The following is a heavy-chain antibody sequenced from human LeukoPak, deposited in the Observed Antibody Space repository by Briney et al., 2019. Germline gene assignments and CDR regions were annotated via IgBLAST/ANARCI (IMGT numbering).Heavy chain of an antibody. Sequence: ASVKVSCKASGYTFTSYGISWVRQAPGQGLEWMGWISAYNVNTNYAQKLQGRVTMTRDKSPSPAYIELRRLRADDTAVYYSSREEPPPYYYDSSGYYRQSSRGGGAFDIWGQGTMVTVSS. D-gene: IGHD3-22*01. CDR3: SREEPPPYYYDSSGYYRQSSRGGGAFDI. CDR1: GYTFTSYG. CDR2: ISAYNVNT. V-gene: IGHV1-18*01. J-gene: IGHJ3*02.